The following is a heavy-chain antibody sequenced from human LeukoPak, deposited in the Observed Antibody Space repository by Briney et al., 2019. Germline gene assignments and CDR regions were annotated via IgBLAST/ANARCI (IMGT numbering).Heavy chain of an antibody. CDR2: INPNSGGT. V-gene: IGHV1-2*02. J-gene: IGHJ4*02. CDR3: ARDLEMVARFDY. Sequence: ASVKVSCKASGYTFTGYYMHWVRQAPGQGLEWMGWINPNSGGTNYAQKFQGRVTMTRDTSISTAYMELSRLRSDDTAVYYCARDLEMVARFDYWGQGTLVTVSS. CDR1: GYTFTGYY. D-gene: IGHD5-24*01.